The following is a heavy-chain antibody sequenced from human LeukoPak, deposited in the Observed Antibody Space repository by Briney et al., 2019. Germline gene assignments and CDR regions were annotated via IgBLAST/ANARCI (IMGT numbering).Heavy chain of an antibody. Sequence: GGSLRLSCAASGFTFSSYGMHWVRQAPGKGLEWVAVIWYDGSNKYYADSVKGRFTISRDNSKNTLYLQMNSLRAEDTAVYYCARDLRQWLVGYYFDYWGQGTLVTVSP. V-gene: IGHV3-33*01. CDR3: ARDLRQWLVGYYFDY. D-gene: IGHD6-19*01. J-gene: IGHJ4*02. CDR1: GFTFSSYG. CDR2: IWYDGSNK.